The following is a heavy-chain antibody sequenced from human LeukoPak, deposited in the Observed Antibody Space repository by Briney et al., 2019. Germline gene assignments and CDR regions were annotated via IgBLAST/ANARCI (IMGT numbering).Heavy chain of an antibody. CDR2: INHSGST. CDR3: ARRSGNIVVVTHKVDAFDI. D-gene: IGHD2-15*01. V-gene: IGHV4-34*01. Sequence: SETLPLTCAVYGGSFSGYYWSWIRQPPGKGLEWIGEINHSGSTNYNPSLKSRVTISVDTSKNQFSLKLSSVTAADTAVYYCARRSGNIVVVTHKVDAFDIWGQGTMVTVSS. CDR1: GGSFSGYY. J-gene: IGHJ3*02.